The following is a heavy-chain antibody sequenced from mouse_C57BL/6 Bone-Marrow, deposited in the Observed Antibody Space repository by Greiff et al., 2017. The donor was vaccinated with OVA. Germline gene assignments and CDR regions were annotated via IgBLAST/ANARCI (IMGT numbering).Heavy chain of an antibody. CDR3: AILYYGSSYWYFDV. J-gene: IGHJ1*03. Sequence: QVQLQQPGAELVKPGASVKMSCKASGYTFTSYWITWVKQRPGQGLEWIGDIYPGSSSTNYNEKFKSKATLTVDTSSSTAYMQLSSLTSEDSAVYYCAILYYGSSYWYFDVWGTGTTVTVSS. CDR2: IYPGSSST. D-gene: IGHD1-1*01. CDR1: GYTFTSYW. V-gene: IGHV1-55*01.